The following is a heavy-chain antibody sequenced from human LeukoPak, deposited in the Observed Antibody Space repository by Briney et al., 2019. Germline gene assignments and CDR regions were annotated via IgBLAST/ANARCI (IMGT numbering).Heavy chain of an antibody. D-gene: IGHD3-3*01. CDR3: ARRQGSGYPPTAFDY. CDR2: LSDYNGNT. Sequence: ASVKVSCKASGYTFSIYRISWVRQAPGQGLEWLGWLSDYNGNTNYAQKLQGRVTMTTDTSTSTAYMELRSLRSDDTAVYYCARRQGSGYPPTAFDYWGQGTLVTVSS. J-gene: IGHJ4*02. CDR1: GYTFSIYR. V-gene: IGHV1-18*01.